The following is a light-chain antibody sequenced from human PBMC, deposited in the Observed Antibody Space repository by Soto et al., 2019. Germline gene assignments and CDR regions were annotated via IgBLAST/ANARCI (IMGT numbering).Light chain of an antibody. V-gene: IGKV1-9*01. CDR1: QGMSTY. J-gene: IGKJ4*01. CDR3: QQLNGYQLA. CDR2: SAS. Sequence: DIQLTQSPSFLSASVGDTFTITCRARQGMSTYLAWYQQKPGKVPKLMIRSASTLQSGVPPRFSGGGSGTEFTLTISTLQPDDSGIYYCQQLNGYQLAFGGGTNVEIK.